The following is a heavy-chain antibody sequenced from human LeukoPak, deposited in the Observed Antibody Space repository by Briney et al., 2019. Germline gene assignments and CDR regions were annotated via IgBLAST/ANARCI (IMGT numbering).Heavy chain of an antibody. CDR1: GFTFSSYG. V-gene: IGHV3-30*03. CDR3: ARGPSSYCSGGSCYWFDP. Sequence: GGSLRLSCAASGFTFSSYGMPWVRQAPGKGLEWVAVISYDGSNKYYADSVKGRFTISRDNSKNTLYLQMNSLRAEDTAVYYCARGPSSYCSGGSCYWFDPWGQGTLVTVSS. D-gene: IGHD2-15*01. CDR2: ISYDGSNK. J-gene: IGHJ5*02.